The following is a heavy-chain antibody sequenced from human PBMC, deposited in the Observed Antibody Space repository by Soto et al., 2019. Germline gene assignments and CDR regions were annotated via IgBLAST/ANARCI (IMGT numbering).Heavy chain of an antibody. J-gene: IGHJ4*02. CDR2: ITSNGDSP. V-gene: IGHV3-64*01. D-gene: IGHD2-15*01. CDR3: VREFCIGGRRQLFFDS. Sequence: GGSLRLSCAASGFTFSSFAMHWVRQAPGKGLEYVSAITSNGDSPFYANSVKGRFTISRDNSKNTLYLQMGSLRAEDMAVYYCVREFCIGGRRQLFFDSWGQGTLVTVSS. CDR1: GFTFSSFA.